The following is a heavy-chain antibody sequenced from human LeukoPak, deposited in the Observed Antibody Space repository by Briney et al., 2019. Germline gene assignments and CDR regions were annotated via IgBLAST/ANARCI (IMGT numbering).Heavy chain of an antibody. V-gene: IGHV3-48*03. Sequence: GGSLRLSGAAFGFTFRRYEMSWVRQAPGKALDWVSSINSTSNTIYYADSVKGRFTISRDSAKSSLYLQMSSLKTEDTAVYYCARDRIAVAGTLWGQGTLVTVSS. CDR3: ARDRIAVAGTL. D-gene: IGHD6-19*01. CDR2: INSTSNTI. CDR1: GFTFRRYE. J-gene: IGHJ4*02.